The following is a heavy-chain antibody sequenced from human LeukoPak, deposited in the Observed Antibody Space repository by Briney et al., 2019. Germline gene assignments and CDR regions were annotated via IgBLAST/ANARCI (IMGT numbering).Heavy chain of an antibody. CDR1: GDSISSGSYF. V-gene: IGHV4-61*09. CDR3: ARFTARAREIDY. Sequence: SQTLSLTCTVSGDSISSGSYFWTWIRQPPGKTLEWIGYIYYTGDNDYNPSLKSRVTMSVDTSKSHLSLKLTSVTAADTAVYYCARFTARAREIDYWGQGILVTVSS. CDR2: IYYTGDN. D-gene: IGHD6-6*01. J-gene: IGHJ4*02.